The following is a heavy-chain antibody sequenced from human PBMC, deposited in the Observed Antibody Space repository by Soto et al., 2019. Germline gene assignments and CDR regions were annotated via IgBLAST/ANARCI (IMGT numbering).Heavy chain of an antibody. Sequence: ETLALTCAVSGGSMNTYYWSWIRQPPGKGLEWIGYIYSSGSTNYKLSLKSRVVFSVDTSKNQFSLKLSSVTAADTAVYYCARGSGNPFDYWGQGTLVTVSS. V-gene: IGHV4-59*01. D-gene: IGHD2-15*01. J-gene: IGHJ4*02. CDR1: GGSMNTYY. CDR3: ARGSGNPFDY. CDR2: IYSSGST.